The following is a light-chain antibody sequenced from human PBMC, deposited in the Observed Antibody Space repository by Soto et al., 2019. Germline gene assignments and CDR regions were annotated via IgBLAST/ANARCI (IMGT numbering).Light chain of an antibody. CDR1: QGIKNY. CDR3: QQYYNYPYT. Sequence: DIQMTQSPSSLSASVGDRVTITCRASQGIKNYLAWFQQKPGKAPKPLIYAASSLHSGVPSKFSGSGSWTDFTLTISSMQTADFAHYYCQQYYNYPYTFGQGTKVDIK. V-gene: IGKV1-16*02. J-gene: IGKJ2*01. CDR2: AAS.